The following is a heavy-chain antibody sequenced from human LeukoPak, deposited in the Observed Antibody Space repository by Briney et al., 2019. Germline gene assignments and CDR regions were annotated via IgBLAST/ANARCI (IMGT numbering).Heavy chain of an antibody. V-gene: IGHV3-74*01. D-gene: IGHD2-15*01. CDR1: GFTFSSSW. CDR2: INTDGSRT. Sequence: PGGSLGLSCAASGFTFSSSWMHWARQAPGKGLVWVSRINTDGSRTDHADSVKGRFTISRDNAKDTLYLQMSSLRAEDTAVYYCVRGFGGRTDSWGQGTEVTVST. CDR3: VRGFGGRTDS. J-gene: IGHJ5*01.